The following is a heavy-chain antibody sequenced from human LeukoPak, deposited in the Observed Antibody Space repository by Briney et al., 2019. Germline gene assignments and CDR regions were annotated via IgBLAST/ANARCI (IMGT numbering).Heavy chain of an antibody. J-gene: IGHJ4*02. Sequence: SESLSLTCAVYGGSLSNYYWNWIRQSPGKGREWIGEISHSGSTRYNPSLKSRVTMSDDTSKNQFSLKLTSVTAADTAVYYCTTSYVSDWHVSMYWGQGTLVTVTS. CDR3: TTSYVSDWHVSMY. D-gene: IGHD2-21*01. CDR2: ISHSGST. CDR1: GGSLSNYY. V-gene: IGHV4-34*01.